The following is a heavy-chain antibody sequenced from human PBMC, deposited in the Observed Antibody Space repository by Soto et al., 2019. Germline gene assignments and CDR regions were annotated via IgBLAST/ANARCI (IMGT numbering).Heavy chain of an antibody. D-gene: IGHD6-19*01. CDR1: GYTFTGYY. CDR3: ARDPGYSSIWTYFDY. CDR2: INPNSDDT. J-gene: IGHJ4*02. V-gene: IGHV1-2*02. Sequence: GASVKVSCKASGYTFTGYYIHWVRQAPGQGLEWMGWINPNSDDTNSAQKFQGRVTLTRDTSTSTGYKELSRLGSDDTAVYYCARDPGYSSIWTYFDYWGQGTLVTVSS.